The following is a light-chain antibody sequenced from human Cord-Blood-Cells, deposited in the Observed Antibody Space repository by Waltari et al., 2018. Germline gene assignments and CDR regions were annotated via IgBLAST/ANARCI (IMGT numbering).Light chain of an antibody. CDR2: EGS. Sequence: QSALTQPASVSGSPGQSITITCTGTSSAVGSYNLVSWYQQHPGKAPKLMIYEGSKGPSWVSNRFSGSKSGNTASLTISGLQAEDEADYYCCSYAGSSTWVFGGGTKLTVL. V-gene: IGLV2-23*01. J-gene: IGLJ3*02. CDR3: CSYAGSSTWV. CDR1: SSAVGSYNL.